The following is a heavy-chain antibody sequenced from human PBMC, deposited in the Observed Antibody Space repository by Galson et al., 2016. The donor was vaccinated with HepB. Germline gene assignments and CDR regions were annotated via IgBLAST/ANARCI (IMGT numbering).Heavy chain of an antibody. J-gene: IGHJ4*02. Sequence: SLRLSCAASGFTLSDYYMDWVRQAPGKGLEWVGRTRNKAQSYSTDYAASVKGRFTISRDDSKNSLYLQMNSLKTEDTAVYYCVPLHLGELPLGGHWGQGTLVIVS. CDR1: GFTLSDYY. D-gene: IGHD3-16*02. CDR2: TRNKAQSYST. CDR3: VPLHLGELPLGGH. V-gene: IGHV3-72*01.